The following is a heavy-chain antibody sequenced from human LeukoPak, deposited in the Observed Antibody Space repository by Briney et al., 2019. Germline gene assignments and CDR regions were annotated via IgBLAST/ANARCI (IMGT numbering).Heavy chain of an antibody. CDR3: AKDPAAAGIVYNWFDP. J-gene: IGHJ5*02. Sequence: GGSLRPSCAASGFTFSSYAMSWVRQAPGKGLEWVSAISGSGGSTYYADSVKGRFTISRDNSKNTLYLQMNSLRAEDTAVYYCAKDPAAAGIVYNWFDPWGQGTLVTVSS. CDR1: GFTFSSYA. D-gene: IGHD6-13*01. CDR2: ISGSGGST. V-gene: IGHV3-23*01.